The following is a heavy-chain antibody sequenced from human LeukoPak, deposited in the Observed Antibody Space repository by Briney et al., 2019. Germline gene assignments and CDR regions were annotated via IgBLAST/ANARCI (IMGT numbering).Heavy chain of an antibody. Sequence: SQTLSLTCTVSGGSISSGGYYWSWIRQHPGKGLEWIGYIYYSGSTYYNPSLKSRVTISVDTSKNQFSLKLSSVTAADTAVYYCAREQIWYYYDSSGPGGHDAFDIWGQGTMVTVSS. D-gene: IGHD3-22*01. CDR3: AREQIWYYYDSSGPGGHDAFDI. V-gene: IGHV4-31*03. CDR2: IYYSGST. J-gene: IGHJ3*02. CDR1: GGSISSGGYY.